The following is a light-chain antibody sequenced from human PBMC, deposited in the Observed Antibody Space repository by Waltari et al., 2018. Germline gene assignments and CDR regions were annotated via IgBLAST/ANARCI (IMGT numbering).Light chain of an antibody. J-gene: IGLJ3*02. V-gene: IGLV1-47*01. CDR3: AAWDDSLSGWV. CDR1: SSTIGSNY. CDR2: RNN. Sequence: SVLTQPPSASGNPGQRVTISCSGSSSTIGSNYVYWYQQLPGTAPKLIIYRNNQRPSGVPDRFSGSKSGTSASLAISGLRSEDEADYYCAAWDDSLSGWVFGGGTKLTVL.